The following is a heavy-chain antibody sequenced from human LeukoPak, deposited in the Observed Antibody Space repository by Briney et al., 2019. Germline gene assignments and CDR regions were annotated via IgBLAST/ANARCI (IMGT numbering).Heavy chain of an antibody. Sequence: SVKVSCKASGYTFNIYDINWVRQAPGQGLEWMGGIIPIFGTVNYAQKFQGRVTITADKSTSTAYMELSSLRSEDTAVYYCARGSGHCSGGSCYHYYYYYMDVWGKGTTVTVSS. D-gene: IGHD2-15*01. CDR3: ARGSGHCSGGSCYHYYYYYMDV. CDR1: GYTFNIYD. V-gene: IGHV1-69*06. J-gene: IGHJ6*03. CDR2: IIPIFGTV.